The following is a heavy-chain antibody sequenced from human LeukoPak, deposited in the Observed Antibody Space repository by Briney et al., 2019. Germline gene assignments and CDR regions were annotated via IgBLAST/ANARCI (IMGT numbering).Heavy chain of an antibody. D-gene: IGHD6-6*01. V-gene: IGHV4-38-2*01. CDR2: VYHGGSS. CDR1: GFTLSNYW. Sequence: GSLRLSCAASGFTLSNYWMSWVRRAPGKGLEWIGNVYHGGSSYYNPSLKSRITISVDTSKNQFSLNLYSVTAADTAVYYCARRVGSSDCFDYWGQGTLVTVSS. J-gene: IGHJ4*02. CDR3: ARRVGSSDCFDY.